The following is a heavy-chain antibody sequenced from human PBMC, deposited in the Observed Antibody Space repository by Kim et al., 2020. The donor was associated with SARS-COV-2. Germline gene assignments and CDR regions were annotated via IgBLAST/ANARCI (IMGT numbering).Heavy chain of an antibody. J-gene: IGHJ3*02. CDR2: IKSKTDGGTT. D-gene: IGHD3-22*01. CDR3: TTGYYIVVVIPDAFDI. V-gene: IGHV3-15*01. CDR1: GFTFSNAW. Sequence: GGSLRLSCAASGFTFSNAWMSWVRQAPGKGLEWVGRIKSKTDGGTTDYAAPVKGRFTISRDDSKNTLYLQMNSLKTEDTAVYYCTTGYYIVVVIPDAFDIWGQGTMVTVSS.